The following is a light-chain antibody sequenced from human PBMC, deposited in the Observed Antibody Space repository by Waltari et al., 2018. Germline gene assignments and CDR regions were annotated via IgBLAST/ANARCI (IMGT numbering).Light chain of an antibody. Sequence: QITQSPSTLSASVGDRVTIPRRASHSISNWLSWYQQKPGKAPKLLFYKASTLESGVPSRFSGSGSGTEFTLTISSLQPDDFATYYCQQYNSYSLLTFGGGTKVEIK. CDR3: QQYNSYSLLT. CDR2: KAS. CDR1: HSISNW. V-gene: IGKV1-5*03. J-gene: IGKJ4*01.